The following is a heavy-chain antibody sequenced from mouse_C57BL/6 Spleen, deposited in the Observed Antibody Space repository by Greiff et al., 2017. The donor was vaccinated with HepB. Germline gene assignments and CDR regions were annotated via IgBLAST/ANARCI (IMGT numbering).Heavy chain of an antibody. D-gene: IGHD1-1*01. V-gene: IGHV1-18*01. Sequence: EVQLQQSGPELVKPGASVKIPCKASGYTFTDYKMDWVKQSHGKSLEWIGDINLNNGGTIYNQKFKGKATLTVDKSSSTAYMELRSLTSEDTAVYYCAREITTVVAPYAMDYWGQGTSVTVSS. CDR3: AREITTVVAPYAMDY. CDR1: GYTFTDYK. J-gene: IGHJ4*01. CDR2: INLNNGGT.